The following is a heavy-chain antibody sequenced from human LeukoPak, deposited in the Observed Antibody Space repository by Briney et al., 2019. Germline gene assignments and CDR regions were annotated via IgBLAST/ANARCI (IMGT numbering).Heavy chain of an antibody. V-gene: IGHV3-66*01. D-gene: IGHD5-12*01. CDR3: NRYSGYHYGMDV. J-gene: IGHJ6*02. CDR1: GFTVSSNY. Sequence: PGGSLRLSCAASGFTVSSNYMSWVRQAPGKGLEWVSVIYSGGSTYYADSVKGRFTISRDNSENTLYLQMNSLRAEDTAVYYCNRYSGYHYGMDVWGQGSTVTVSS. CDR2: IYSGGST.